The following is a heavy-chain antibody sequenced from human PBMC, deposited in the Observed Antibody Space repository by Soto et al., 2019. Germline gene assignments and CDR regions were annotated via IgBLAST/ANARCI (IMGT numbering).Heavy chain of an antibody. CDR3: AKSGDFGRYVYYMAV. CDR1: EFTFSNYA. CDR2: ISGSGDST. V-gene: IGHV3-23*01. Sequence: EVQLLESGGGLVQPGGSLRLSCAASEFTFSNYAMNWVRQAPGKGLEWVSTISGSGDSTYYADSVKGRFTISRDNSKNTLYLQMDSLRSEDTAVYYCAKSGDFGRYVYYMAVWGKGTTVTVSS. D-gene: IGHD4-17*01. J-gene: IGHJ6*03.